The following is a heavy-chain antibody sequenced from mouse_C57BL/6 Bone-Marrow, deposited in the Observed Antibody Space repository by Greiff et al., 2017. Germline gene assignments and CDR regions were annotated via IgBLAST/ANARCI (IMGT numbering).Heavy chain of an antibody. CDR1: GFNIKDDD. Sequence: EVQLQQSGAELVRPGASVKLSCTASGFNIKDDDMHWVKQRPEQGLEWIGWIDPENGDTEYASKFQGKATITADTSSNTAYLQLSSLTSEDTAVYYCTTYYYGSSYGDWYFDVWGTGTTVTVSS. CDR3: TTYYYGSSYGDWYFDV. V-gene: IGHV14-4*01. J-gene: IGHJ1*03. D-gene: IGHD1-1*01. CDR2: IDPENGDT.